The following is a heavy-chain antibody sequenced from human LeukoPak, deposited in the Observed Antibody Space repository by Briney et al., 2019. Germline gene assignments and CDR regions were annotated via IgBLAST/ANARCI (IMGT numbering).Heavy chain of an antibody. D-gene: IGHD6-13*01. CDR1: GFTFSTYA. CDR2: ISGSGGST. Sequence: GGSLRLSCEASGFTFSTYAMSWVRKAPGKGRNWASAISGSGGSTYYADSVKGRFTISRDNSKNTLYLQMNSLRAEDTAVYYCAKDGSWYKNYYYYMDVWGKGTTVTVSS. J-gene: IGHJ6*03. CDR3: AKDGSWYKNYYYYMDV. V-gene: IGHV3-23*01.